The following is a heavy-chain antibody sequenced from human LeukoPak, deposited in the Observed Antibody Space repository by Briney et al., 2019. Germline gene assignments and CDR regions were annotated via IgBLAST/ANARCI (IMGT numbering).Heavy chain of an antibody. CDR2: IYPGDSDTIT. D-gene: IGHD2-15*01. CDR3: ARSSPRGYGAFDI. Sequence: GESLKISCKGSGYSFTNYWIGWVRQMPGKGLEWMGIIYPGDSDTITRDSPSFQGQVTISADKTNSPAFLQWSSLKASDTSMYYCARSSPRGYGAFDIWGQGTMVTVSS. CDR1: GYSFTNYW. V-gene: IGHV5-51*01. J-gene: IGHJ3*02.